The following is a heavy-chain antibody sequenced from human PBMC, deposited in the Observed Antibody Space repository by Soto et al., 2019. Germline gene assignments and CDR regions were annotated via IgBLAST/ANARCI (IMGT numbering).Heavy chain of an antibody. V-gene: IGHV1-18*01. CDR2: INGYNGNT. D-gene: IGHD2-2*01. J-gene: IGHJ4*02. CDR1: GYIFSNYG. CDR3: ARGSSPVDFAH. Sequence: QVQLVQSGGEVKKPGASVKVSCKASGYIFSNYGVNWVRQAPGQGLEWMGWINGYNGNTNYAQRVQSRVTMTTDTSTTTALMALRSLTSDDTAVYYCARGSSPVDFAHWGQGTLVTVSP.